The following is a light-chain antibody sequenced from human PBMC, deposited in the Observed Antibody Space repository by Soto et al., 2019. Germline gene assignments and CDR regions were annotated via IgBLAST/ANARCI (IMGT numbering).Light chain of an antibody. J-gene: IGKJ5*01. CDR3: QQSDNLPIT. CDR2: DAS. CDR1: QDISNY. V-gene: IGKV1-33*01. Sequence: DFQMTQSPSSLSASVGDRVTITCQARQDISNYLNWYQQKPGRAPKLLIYDASTLERGVPSRFSGTGSGTLFTFAISSLQPEDIGIYYCQQSDNLPITFGQGTRLEIK.